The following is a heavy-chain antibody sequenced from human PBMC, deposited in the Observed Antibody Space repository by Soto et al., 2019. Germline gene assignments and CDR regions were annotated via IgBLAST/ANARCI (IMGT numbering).Heavy chain of an antibody. CDR3: ARGRYGDY. V-gene: IGHV1-18*01. J-gene: IGHJ4*02. D-gene: IGHD1-1*01. CDR2: ISAHNGNT. Sequence: QVHLVQSGAEVKKPGASVKVSCKGSGYIFTTYSITWVRQAPGQGLEWMGWISAHNGNTNYAQKLQGRLTVTRDTSTSTAYMELRNLRSDDTAVYYCARGRYGDYWGQGALVTVSS. CDR1: GYIFTTYS.